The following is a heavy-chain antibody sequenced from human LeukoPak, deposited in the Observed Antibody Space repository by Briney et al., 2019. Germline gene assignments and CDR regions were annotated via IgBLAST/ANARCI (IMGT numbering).Heavy chain of an antibody. CDR2: INPNSGGT. CDR3: ARVMGGSYSIDY. CDR1: GYTFTGYF. J-gene: IGHJ4*02. V-gene: IGHV1-2*06. D-gene: IGHD3-10*01. Sequence: GASVKVSCKASGYTFTGYFLHWVRQAPGQGLEWMGRINPNSGGTNYAQSFRGRVTMTRDTSITTAYMELSSLRSDDTAVYYCARVMGGSYSIDYWGQGTLVTVSS.